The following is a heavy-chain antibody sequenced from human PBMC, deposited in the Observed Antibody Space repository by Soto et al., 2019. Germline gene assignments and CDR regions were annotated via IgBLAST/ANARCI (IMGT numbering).Heavy chain of an antibody. CDR1: GDSISSGGYY. V-gene: IGHV4-31*03. CDR3: ARAPHPYYYDSSGYDY. J-gene: IGHJ4*02. Sequence: SETLSLTCTVSGDSISSGGYYWSWIRQHPGKGLEWIGYIYYSGSTYYNPSLKSRVTISVDTSKNQFSLKLSSVTAADTAVYYCARAPHPYYYDSSGYDYWGQGTLVTVSS. D-gene: IGHD3-22*01. CDR2: IYYSGST.